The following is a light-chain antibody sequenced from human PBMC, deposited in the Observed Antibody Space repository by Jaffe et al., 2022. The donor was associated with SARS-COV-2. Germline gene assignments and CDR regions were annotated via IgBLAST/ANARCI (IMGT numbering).Light chain of an antibody. CDR3: QQYYSWPT. V-gene: IGKV3-15*01. J-gene: IGKJ1*01. CDR1: QGVYSD. Sequence: EIVMTQSPAILSVSPGESATLSCRASQGVYSDLAWYQHRPGQAPRLLVYGASTRATGVADRFSGSGSGTDFILTISSLQSEDFATYYCQQYYSWPTFGLGTKVEI. CDR2: GAS.